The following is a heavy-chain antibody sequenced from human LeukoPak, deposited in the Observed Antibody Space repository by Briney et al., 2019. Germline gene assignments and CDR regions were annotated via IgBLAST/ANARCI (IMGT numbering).Heavy chain of an antibody. CDR3: ARVPALRVVTTPTYFDF. CDR1: GDSISSYY. CDR2: LSYSGST. J-gene: IGHJ4*02. V-gene: IGHV4-59*01. D-gene: IGHD2-21*02. Sequence: SSETLSLTCTVSGDSISSYYWNWIRQPPGKGLEWIGYLSYSGSTNYNPSLRNRVTISVDTSKNQFSLKLSSVTAADTAVYYCARVPALRVVTTPTYFDFWGQGTLVTVSS.